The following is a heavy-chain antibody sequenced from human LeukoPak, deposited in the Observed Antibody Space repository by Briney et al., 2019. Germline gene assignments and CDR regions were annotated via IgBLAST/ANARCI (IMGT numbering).Heavy chain of an antibody. J-gene: IGHJ4*02. V-gene: IGHV1-69*13. CDR2: IIPIFGTA. CDR1: GGTFSKYS. Sequence: SVKVSCKASGGTFSKYSISWVRQRPGQGLEWMGGIIPIFGTANYAQKFQGRVTITADESTSTAYMELSSLRSEDTAVYYCAREPRTYSSGWGSHFDYWGQGTLVTVSS. D-gene: IGHD6-19*01. CDR3: AREPRTYSSGWGSHFDY.